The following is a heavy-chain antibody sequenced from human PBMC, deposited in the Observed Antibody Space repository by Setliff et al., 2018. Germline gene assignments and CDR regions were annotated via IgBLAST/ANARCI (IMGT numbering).Heavy chain of an antibody. CDR1: GYTLINYG. CDR3: SRLVRYCTATTCQSVPGAEV. V-gene: IGHV1-18*01. J-gene: IGHJ4*02. CDR2: IGAYAGNT. Sequence: ASVKVSCKASGYTLINYGISWVRQAPGQGLEWMGWIGAYAGNTNYAQKFQGRVTMTTDTSTSTAYMELRSLRSDDTTVYYCSRLVRYCTATTCQSVPGAEVWGQGTLVTVSS. D-gene: IGHD2-8*02.